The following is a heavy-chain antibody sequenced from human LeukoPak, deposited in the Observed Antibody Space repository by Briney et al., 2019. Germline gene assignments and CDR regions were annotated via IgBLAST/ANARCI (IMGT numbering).Heavy chain of an antibody. V-gene: IGHV4-31*03. J-gene: IGHJ5*02. CDR2: IYYSGST. D-gene: IGHD2-8*01. Sequence: SETLSLTCTVSGGSISSGDYYWSWIRQHPGKGLEWIGYIYYSGSTYYNPSLKSRVTISVDTSKNQFSLKLSSVTAADTAVYYCARGHVIVLMVYSSWFDPWGQGTLVTVSS. CDR1: GGSISSGDYY. CDR3: ARGHVIVLMVYSSWFDP.